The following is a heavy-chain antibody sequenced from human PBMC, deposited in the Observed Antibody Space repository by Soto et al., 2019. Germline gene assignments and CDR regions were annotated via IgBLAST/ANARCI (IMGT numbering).Heavy chain of an antibody. Sequence: GESLKISCKGSGYNFNTYWIAWVRQMPGKGLEWMGIIYPGDSDIRYSPSFQGQVTISADKSISTAYLQWSSLEASDTAMYYCARRYCTSTTCYGGELDYWGQGTLVTVSS. CDR2: IYPGDSDI. CDR3: ARRYCTSTTCYGGELDY. CDR1: GYNFNTYW. J-gene: IGHJ4*02. V-gene: IGHV5-51*01. D-gene: IGHD2-2*01.